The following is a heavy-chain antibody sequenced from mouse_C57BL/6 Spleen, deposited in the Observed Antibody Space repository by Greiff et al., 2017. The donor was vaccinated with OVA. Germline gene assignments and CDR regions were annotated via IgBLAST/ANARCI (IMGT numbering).Heavy chain of an antibody. CDR3: ARDYWFAY. J-gene: IGHJ3*01. V-gene: IGHV3-6*01. Sequence: EVQLQESGPGLVKPSQSLSLTCSVTGYSITSGYYWNWIRQLPGNKLEWMGYISYDGSNNYNPSLKNRISITRDTSKNQFFLKLNSVTTEDTATYYCARDYWFAYWGQGTLVTVSA. CDR2: ISYDGSN. CDR1: GYSITSGYY.